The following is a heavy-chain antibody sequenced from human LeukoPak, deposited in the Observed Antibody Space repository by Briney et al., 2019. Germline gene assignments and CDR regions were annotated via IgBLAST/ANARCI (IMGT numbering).Heavy chain of an antibody. CDR1: GGSISSGDYY. CDR2: IYYSGST. CDR3: ARGGGSDSSGYYLWSSYFDY. D-gene: IGHD3-22*01. Sequence: SQTLSLTCTVSGGSISSGDYYWSWIRQPPGKGLEWIGYIYYSGSTYYNPSLKSRVTISVDTSKNQFSLKLSSVTAADTAVYYCARGGGSDSSGYYLWSSYFDYWGQGTLVTVSS. V-gene: IGHV4-30-4*01. J-gene: IGHJ4*02.